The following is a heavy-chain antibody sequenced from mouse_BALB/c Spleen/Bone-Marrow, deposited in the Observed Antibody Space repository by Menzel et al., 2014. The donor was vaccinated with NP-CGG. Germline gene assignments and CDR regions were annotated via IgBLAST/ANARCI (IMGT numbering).Heavy chain of an antibody. D-gene: IGHD1-1*01. CDR2: ISTYNGNT. Sequence: QVQLKESGPEVVRPGVPVKISCKGSGYTFTDYAMHWVKQSHAKSLEWIGLISTYNGNTNYNQKFKGKATMTVDKSSSTAYMELARLTSEDSAIYYCARDLLRSHFDYWGQGTTLTVSS. J-gene: IGHJ2*01. V-gene: IGHV1-67*01. CDR1: GYTFTDYA. CDR3: ARDLLRSHFDY.